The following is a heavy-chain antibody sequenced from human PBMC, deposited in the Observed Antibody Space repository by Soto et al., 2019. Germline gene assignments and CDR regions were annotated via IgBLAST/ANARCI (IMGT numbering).Heavy chain of an antibody. J-gene: IGHJ5*02. CDR3: SRGAGLLWFGDYRSNWFDP. Sequence: SETLSLTCTVSGGSISSSSYYWSWIRQPPGKGLEWIGYIHYSGSTNYNPSLKSRVTISVDTSKNQFSLKLSSVTAAGTAVYYCSRGAGLLWFGDYRSNWFDPWGQGTLVTVSS. D-gene: IGHD3-10*01. V-gene: IGHV4-61*01. CDR2: IHYSGST. CDR1: GGSISSSSYY.